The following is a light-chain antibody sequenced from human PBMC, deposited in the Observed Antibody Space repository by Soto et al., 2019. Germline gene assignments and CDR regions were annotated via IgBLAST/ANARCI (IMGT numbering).Light chain of an antibody. Sequence: EIVLTHSPGTLSLSPGDRATLSCSASQRVSARYLAWYHQKPGQAPRLLIFGASDRATGIPDRFSGSGSGTDFTLTIDRLEPEDFAMYYCQQYSDSPPTFGQGTKVDIK. CDR1: QRVSARY. CDR2: GAS. V-gene: IGKV3-20*01. J-gene: IGKJ1*01. CDR3: QQYSDSPPT.